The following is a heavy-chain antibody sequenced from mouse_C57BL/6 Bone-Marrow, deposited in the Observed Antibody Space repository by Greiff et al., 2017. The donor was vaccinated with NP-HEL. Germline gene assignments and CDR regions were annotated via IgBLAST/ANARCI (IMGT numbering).Heavy chain of an antibody. J-gene: IGHJ4*01. V-gene: IGHV1-5*01. CDR2: IYPGNSDT. Sequence: EVQLQQSGTVLARPGASVKMSCKTSGFTFTSYWMHWVKQRPGQGLEWIGAIYPGNSDTSYNQKFKGKAKLTAVTSASTAYMELSSLTHEDSAVYYCTRRSLDSSGYDYAMDYWGQGTSVTVSS. CDR1: GFTFTSYW. D-gene: IGHD3-2*02. CDR3: TRRSLDSSGYDYAMDY.